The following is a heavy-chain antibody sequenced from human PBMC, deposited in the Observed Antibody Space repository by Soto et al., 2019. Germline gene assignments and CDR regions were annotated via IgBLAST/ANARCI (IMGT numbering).Heavy chain of an antibody. CDR3: ARSVGATTSGFDY. Sequence: GESLKISCTASGYSFITYWIGWVRQMPGKGLEWLGVIYPGDSDSRYSPSFQGLVTISADKSVSTAYLQWSSLRASDTAMYYCARSVGATTSGFDYWGQGTLVTVSS. D-gene: IGHD1-26*01. CDR2: IYPGDSDS. V-gene: IGHV5-51*01. J-gene: IGHJ4*02. CDR1: GYSFITYW.